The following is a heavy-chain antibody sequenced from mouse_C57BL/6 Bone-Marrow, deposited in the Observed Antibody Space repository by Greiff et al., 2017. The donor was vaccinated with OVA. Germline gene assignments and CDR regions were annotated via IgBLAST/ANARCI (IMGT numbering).Heavy chain of an antibody. Sequence: DVQLQESGGGLVKPGGSLKLSCAASGFTFSDYGMHWVRQAPEQGLEWVAYISSGSSTIYYADTVKGRFTISRDNAKNTLFLQMTSLRSEDTAMYYCARYGSSYDYYAMDYWGQGTSVTVSS. V-gene: IGHV5-17*01. CDR1: GFTFSDYG. D-gene: IGHD1-1*01. CDR3: ARYGSSYDYYAMDY. CDR2: ISSGSSTI. J-gene: IGHJ4*01.